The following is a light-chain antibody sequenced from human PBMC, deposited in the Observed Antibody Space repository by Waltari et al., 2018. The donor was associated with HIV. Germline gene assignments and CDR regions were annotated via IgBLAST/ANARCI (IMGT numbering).Light chain of an antibody. CDR2: IVS. CDR1: SGDVGGYNF. J-gene: IGLJ2*01. CDR3: SSYTSSGPRYVL. V-gene: IGLV2-14*03. Sequence: SALTQPASVSGSPGQSITTSCSGTSGDVGGYNFVSWYQKHPGKAPKPIIYIVSSRPPGFSIRCSGSRSANAASLTISGLQVEDEADYFCSSYTSSGPRYVLFGGGTRLTVL.